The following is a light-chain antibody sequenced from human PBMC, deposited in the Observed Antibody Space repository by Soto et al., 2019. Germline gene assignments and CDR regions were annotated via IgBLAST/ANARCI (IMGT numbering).Light chain of an antibody. CDR2: AAS. CDR3: QKYTRAPLS. CDR1: QVISTY. Sequence: DIQMTQSPSSLSASVGGRVTITCRASQVISTYLAWYQQKPGKVPKLLIYAASTLQSGVPSRFSVSGSGTEFTLTISSLQPEDVATYYCQKYTRAPLSCGGGTKVEIK. V-gene: IGKV1-27*01. J-gene: IGKJ4*01.